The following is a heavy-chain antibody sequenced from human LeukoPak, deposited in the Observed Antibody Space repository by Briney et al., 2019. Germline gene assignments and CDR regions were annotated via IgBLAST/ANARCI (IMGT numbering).Heavy chain of an antibody. CDR1: GFTFSSYS. CDR3: ARGLLGRGAFDI. CDR2: ISSSSSYI. D-gene: IGHD7-27*01. Sequence: GGSLRLSCAASGFTFSSYSMNWVRQAPGKGLEWVSSISSSSSYIYYADSVKGRFTISRDNAKNSLYLQMNSLRAEDTAVYYCARGLLGRGAFDIWGQGTMVTVSS. J-gene: IGHJ3*02. V-gene: IGHV3-21*01.